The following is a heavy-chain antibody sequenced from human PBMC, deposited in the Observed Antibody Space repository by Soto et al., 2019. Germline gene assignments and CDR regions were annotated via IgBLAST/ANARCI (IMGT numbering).Heavy chain of an antibody. CDR1: GFTVSSNY. CDR2: IYSGGST. Sequence: GESLKISCAASGFTVSSNYMSWVRQAPGKGLEWVSVIYSGGSTYYADSVKGRFTISRHNSKNTLYLQMNSLRAEDTAVYYCARDRLVVTDYYYGMDVWGQGTTVTVSS. J-gene: IGHJ6*02. CDR3: ARDRLVVTDYYYGMDV. V-gene: IGHV3-53*04. D-gene: IGHD2-15*01.